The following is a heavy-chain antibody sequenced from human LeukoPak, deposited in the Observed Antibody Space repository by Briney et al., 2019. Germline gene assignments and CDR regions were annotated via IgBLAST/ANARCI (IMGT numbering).Heavy chain of an antibody. CDR3: ARLEVATNPYYYYYMDV. CDR2: IYPSDSDT. D-gene: IGHD5-12*01. CDR1: GYSFTSYW. V-gene: IGHV5-51*01. Sequence: GESLKISCKGSGYSFTSYWIGWVRQMPGKGLEWMGIIYPSDSDTRYSPSFQGQVTISADKYISTAYLQWSSLKASDTAMYYCARLEVATNPYYYYYMDVWGKGTTVTVSS. J-gene: IGHJ6*03.